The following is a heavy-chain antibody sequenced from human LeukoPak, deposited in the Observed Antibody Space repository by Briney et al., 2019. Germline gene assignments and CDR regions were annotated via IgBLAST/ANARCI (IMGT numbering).Heavy chain of an antibody. Sequence: SVKVSCKASGGTFSSYAISWVRQAPGQGLEWMGRIIPIFGIANYAQKFQGRVTITADKSTSTAYMELSSLRSEDTAVYYCAREVRDGYNPYFDYWGQGTLVTVS. J-gene: IGHJ4*02. V-gene: IGHV1-69*04. D-gene: IGHD5-24*01. CDR3: AREVRDGYNPYFDY. CDR1: GGTFSSYA. CDR2: IIPIFGIA.